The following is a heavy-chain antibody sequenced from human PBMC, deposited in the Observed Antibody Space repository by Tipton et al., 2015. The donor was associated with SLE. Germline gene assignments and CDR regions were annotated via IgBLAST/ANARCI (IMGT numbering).Heavy chain of an antibody. V-gene: IGHV3-NL1*01. CDR1: GFTFSSYG. CDR3: AGSTRSGEPAGY. CDR2: IYSGGST. D-gene: IGHD3-10*01. J-gene: IGHJ4*02. Sequence: SLRLSCAASGFTFSSYGMHWVRQAPGKGLEWVSVIYSGGSTYYADSVKGRFTISRDNSKNTLYLQMNSLRAEDTAVYYCAGSTRSGEPAGYWGQGTLVTVSS.